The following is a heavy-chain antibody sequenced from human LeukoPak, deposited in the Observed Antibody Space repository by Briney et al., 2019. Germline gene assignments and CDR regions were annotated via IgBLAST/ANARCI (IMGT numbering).Heavy chain of an antibody. Sequence: GASVKVSCKAPGYTFTGHYMHWVRQAPGQGLEWMGWINPNSGGTNYEQKFQGRVTLTRDTSISTAYMELSRLRSEDTAVYYCAAGTPNIVAHDAFDIWGQGTMVTVSS. J-gene: IGHJ3*02. CDR2: INPNSGGT. V-gene: IGHV1-2*02. D-gene: IGHD5-12*01. CDR3: AAGTPNIVAHDAFDI. CDR1: GYTFTGHY.